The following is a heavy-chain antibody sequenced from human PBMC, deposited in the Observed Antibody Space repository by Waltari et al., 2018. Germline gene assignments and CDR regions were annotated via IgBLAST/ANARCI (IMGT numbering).Heavy chain of an antibody. Sequence: QVQLVQSGAEVKKPGASVRLSCKALGYTFTKYGVTWVRQAPGQGLEWLGWISTSTGNRKYAQKIQDRVIMTTDSSPSTAYLELRSLRYDDTAVYFCARVPSPWGQGTQVTVSS. CDR1: GYTFTKYG. J-gene: IGHJ5*02. CDR3: ARVPSP. V-gene: IGHV1-18*01. CDR2: ISTSTGNR.